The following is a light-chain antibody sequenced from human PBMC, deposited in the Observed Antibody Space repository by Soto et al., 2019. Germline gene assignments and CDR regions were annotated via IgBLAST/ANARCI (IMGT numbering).Light chain of an antibody. CDR3: QQHSNWPPIT. Sequence: EIGLTQSPATLSLSPGERATRSCRASQRVSSYLAWYQQKPGQAPRLLIYDTSNRATGIPARFSGSGSGTDLTLTISSLEPEDFAVYYCQQHSNWPPITFGQGTRLEIK. CDR1: QRVSSY. J-gene: IGKJ5*01. V-gene: IGKV3-11*01. CDR2: DTS.